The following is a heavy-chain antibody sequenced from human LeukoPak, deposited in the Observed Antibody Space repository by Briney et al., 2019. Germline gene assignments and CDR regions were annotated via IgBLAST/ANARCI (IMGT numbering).Heavy chain of an antibody. D-gene: IGHD2-8*01. CDR1: GFTFSSYA. CDR3: AREAHCTNGVCLWYYMDV. Sequence: PGGSLRLSCAASGFTFSSYAMHWVRQAPGKGLEWVAVISYDGSNKYYADSVKGRFTISRDNAKNSLYLQMNSLRAEDTALYYCAREAHCTNGVCLWYYMDVWGKGTTVTVSS. CDR2: ISYDGSNK. J-gene: IGHJ6*03. V-gene: IGHV3-30*04.